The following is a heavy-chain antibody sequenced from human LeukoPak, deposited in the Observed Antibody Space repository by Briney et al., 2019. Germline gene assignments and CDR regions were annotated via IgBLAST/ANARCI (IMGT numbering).Heavy chain of an antibody. CDR3: ARDIGGFGIKGFDP. Sequence: ASVKVSCKASGYTFTSYGISWVRQAPGQGLEWMGWISAYNGNTSYAQKLQGRVTMTTDTSTSTAYMELRSLRSDDTAVYYCARDIGGFGIKGFDPWGQGTLVTVSS. CDR1: GYTFTSYG. J-gene: IGHJ5*02. CDR2: ISAYNGNT. V-gene: IGHV1-18*04. D-gene: IGHD3-10*01.